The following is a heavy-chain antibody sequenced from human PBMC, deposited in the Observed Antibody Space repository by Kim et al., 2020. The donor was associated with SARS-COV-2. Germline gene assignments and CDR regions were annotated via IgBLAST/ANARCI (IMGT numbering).Heavy chain of an antibody. V-gene: IGHV3-23*01. Sequence: GGSLRLSCAASGFTFSSYAMSWVRQAPGKGLEWVSAISGSGGSTYYADSVKGRFTISRDNSKNTLYLQMNSLRAEDTAVYYCAKVEGFYCGGDCYPYYFDYWGQGTLVTVSS. CDR1: GFTFSSYA. CDR3: AKVEGFYCGGDCYPYYFDY. CDR2: ISGSGGST. D-gene: IGHD2-21*02. J-gene: IGHJ4*02.